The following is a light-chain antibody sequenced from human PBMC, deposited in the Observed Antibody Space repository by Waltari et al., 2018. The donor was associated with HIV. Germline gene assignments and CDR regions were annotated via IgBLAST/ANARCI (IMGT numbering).Light chain of an antibody. CDR2: EDN. V-gene: IGLV2-23*01. CDR3: CSYTGSTTWV. Sequence: QSALTQPASVSGSPGQSITISCTGTSSDVGSYNVVSWYQQHPGKAPKLMIYEDNKRPSGVSNRFSGSKSGNTASLTISGLQAEDEADDYCCSYTGSTTWVFGGGTKLTVL. CDR1: SSDVGSYNV. J-gene: IGLJ3*02.